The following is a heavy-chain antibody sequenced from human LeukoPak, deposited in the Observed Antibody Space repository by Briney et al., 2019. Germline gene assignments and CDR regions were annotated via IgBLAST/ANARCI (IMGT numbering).Heavy chain of an antibody. Sequence: PSETPSLTCAVDGGSFSGYYWSWIRQPPGKGLEWIGEINPSGSTIYNPSLKRRGTISGDTSKKQFSLKLSSVTAADTAVYYCARGQRDCSSTSCYARRDKLVLAYWGQGTLVTVSS. D-gene: IGHD2-2*01. CDR2: INPSGST. V-gene: IGHV4-34*01. CDR1: GGSFSGYY. CDR3: ARGQRDCSSTSCYARRDKLVLAY. J-gene: IGHJ4*02.